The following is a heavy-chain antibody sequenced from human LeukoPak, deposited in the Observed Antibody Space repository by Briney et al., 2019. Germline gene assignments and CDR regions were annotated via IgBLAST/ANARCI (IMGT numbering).Heavy chain of an antibody. CDR1: GFTFSSNW. J-gene: IGHJ4*02. CDR3: AKYNDYDFDY. D-gene: IGHD4-17*01. CDR2: INQDGSQT. Sequence: GGSLRLSCAASGFTFSSNWMSWVRQAPGKGLEWVAKINQDGSQTKYVDSVKGRFTISRDNAKNSLHLQMNSLRADDTAVYYCAKYNDYDFDYWGQGTLVTVSP. V-gene: IGHV3-7*01.